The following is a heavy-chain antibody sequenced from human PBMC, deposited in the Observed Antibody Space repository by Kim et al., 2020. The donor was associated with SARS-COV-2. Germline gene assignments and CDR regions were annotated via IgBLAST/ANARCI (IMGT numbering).Heavy chain of an antibody. CDR1: GGSFSGYY. Sequence: SETLSLTCAVYGGSFSGYYWSWIRQPPGKGLEWIGEITHSGSTNYNPSLKSRVTISVDTSKNQFSLKLSSVTAADTAVYYCARAGIIYDYVWGSYPRNYFDYWGQGTLVTVSS. CDR2: ITHSGST. J-gene: IGHJ4*02. CDR3: ARAGIIYDYVWGSYPRNYFDY. V-gene: IGHV4-34*01. D-gene: IGHD3-16*02.